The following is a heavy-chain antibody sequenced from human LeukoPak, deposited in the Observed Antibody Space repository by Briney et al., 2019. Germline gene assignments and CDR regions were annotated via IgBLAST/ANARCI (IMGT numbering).Heavy chain of an antibody. V-gene: IGHV4-34*01. Sequence: KPSETLSLTCAVYGGSFSGYYWNWIRQPPGKGLEWIGEINHSGSTNYNPSLKSRVTISVDTSKNQFSLKLSSVTAADTAVYYCAREPGAHDYWGQGTLVTVSS. J-gene: IGHJ4*02. CDR3: AREPGAHDY. CDR1: GGSFSGYY. CDR2: INHSGST.